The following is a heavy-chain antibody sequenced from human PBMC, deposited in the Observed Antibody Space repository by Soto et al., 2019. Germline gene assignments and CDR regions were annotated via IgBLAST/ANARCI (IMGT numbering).Heavy chain of an antibody. CDR1: GFDFSYYA. V-gene: IGHV3-23*01. Sequence: PGGSLRLSCAASGFDFSYYAMGWVRQAPGKGLEWVSCISDSGRPTYYADSVKGRFTVSRDNSKKTLYLLMNSLRAEDTARYYCAKDTRRSSGWYYFDYWGQGSLVTVS. CDR2: ISDSGRPT. D-gene: IGHD6-19*01. J-gene: IGHJ4*02. CDR3: AKDTRRSSGWYYFDY.